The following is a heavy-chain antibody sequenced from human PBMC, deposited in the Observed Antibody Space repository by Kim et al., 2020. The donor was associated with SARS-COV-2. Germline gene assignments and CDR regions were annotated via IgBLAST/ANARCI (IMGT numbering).Heavy chain of an antibody. J-gene: IGHJ4*02. Sequence: GGSLRLSCAASGFTFSSYAMSWVRQAPGKGLEWVSAISGSGGSTYYADSVKGRFTISRDNSKNTLYLQMNSLRAEDTAVYYCAAQRGRAVAVPFDYWGQGTLVTVSS. CDR1: GFTFSSYA. CDR2: ISGSGGST. CDR3: AAQRGRAVAVPFDY. V-gene: IGHV3-23*01. D-gene: IGHD6-19*01.